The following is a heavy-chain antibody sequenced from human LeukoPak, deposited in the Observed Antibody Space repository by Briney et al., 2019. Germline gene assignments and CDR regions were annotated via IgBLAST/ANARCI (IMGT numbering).Heavy chain of an antibody. CDR2: IQKDGSEA. D-gene: IGHD7-27*01. V-gene: IGHV3-7*01. J-gene: IGHJ2*01. CDR1: GFTLSNYW. CDR3: ARAGVTNQLGQTYWYFDL. Sequence: GGSLRLSCTTSGFTLSNYWMTWVRPAAGKGRGWVAKIQKDGSEAYYVGSMEGRFTISRDNAENSLYLQMHSLRAEDTAVYSCARAGVTNQLGQTYWYFDLWGRGTLVTVSS.